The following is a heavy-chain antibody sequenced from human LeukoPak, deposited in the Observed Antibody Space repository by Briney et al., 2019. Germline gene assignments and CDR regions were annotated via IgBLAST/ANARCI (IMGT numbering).Heavy chain of an antibody. J-gene: IGHJ3*02. CDR1: GYIFSDYY. V-gene: IGHV1-2*02. CDR3: ARGAVVPAVGAFDI. CDR2: INPKSGAA. D-gene: IGHD2-2*01. Sequence: GASVKVSCKASGYIFSDYYMHWVRQASGQGLEWLGWINPKSGAADYAQQFRGRVTMTRDTSINTDYMELSRLRSDDTAVYYCARGAVVPAVGAFDIWGQGTMVTVSS.